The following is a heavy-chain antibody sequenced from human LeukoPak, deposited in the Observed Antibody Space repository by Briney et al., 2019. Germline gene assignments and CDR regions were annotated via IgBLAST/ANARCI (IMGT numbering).Heavy chain of an antibody. D-gene: IGHD2-2*02. CDR1: GGSISSGGYY. CDR3: ARDTYQPLLYGVRAFDI. CDR2: IYYSGST. J-gene: IGHJ3*02. V-gene: IGHV4-31*03. Sequence: SQTLSLTCTVSGGSISSGGYYWSWIRQHPGKGLEWIGYIYYSGSTYCNPSLKSRVTISVDTSKNQFSLKLSSVTAADTAVYYCARDTYQPLLYGVRAFDIWGQGTMVTVSS.